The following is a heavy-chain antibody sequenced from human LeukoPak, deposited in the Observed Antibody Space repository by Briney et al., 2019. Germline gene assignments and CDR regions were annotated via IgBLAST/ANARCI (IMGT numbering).Heavy chain of an antibody. V-gene: IGHV4-61*02. D-gene: IGHD2-15*01. Sequence: PSETLSLTCTVSGGSISSDSYYWSWIRQPAGKGLEWIGRIYNSGSTNYNPSLKSRVTISVDTSKNQFSLKLSSVTAADTAVYYCARGMAMVAGYYYYYYMDVWGKGTTVTISS. J-gene: IGHJ6*03. CDR2: IYNSGST. CDR3: ARGMAMVAGYYYYYYMDV. CDR1: GGSISSDSYY.